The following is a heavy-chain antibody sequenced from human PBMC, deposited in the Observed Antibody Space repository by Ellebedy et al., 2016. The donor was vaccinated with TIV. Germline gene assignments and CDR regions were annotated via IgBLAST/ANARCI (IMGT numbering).Heavy chain of an antibody. J-gene: IGHJ6*02. V-gene: IGHV3-66*01. CDR3: ARENPTAYCSGGKCPPHGMDV. Sequence: GESLKISCAASGFTVSGNYMSWVRQAQGKGLEWVSVIYSGGGTYYADSVKGRFVISRDNSKNRLFLQMDSLRGEDTAVYYCARENPTAYCSGGKCPPHGMDVWGQGTTVTVSS. CDR1: GFTVSGNY. D-gene: IGHD2-15*01. CDR2: IYSGGGT.